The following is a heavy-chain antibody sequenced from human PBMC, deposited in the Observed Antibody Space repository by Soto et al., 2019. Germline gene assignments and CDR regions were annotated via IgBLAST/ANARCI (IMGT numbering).Heavy chain of an antibody. CDR1: GGLFSSYA. CDR3: ARRGSGYVWFNEF. V-gene: IGHV1-69*01. J-gene: IGHJ4*02. D-gene: IGHD3-22*01. CDR2: IIPVFDTV. Sequence: QEQLVQSGAEVKKSGSSVKVSCKDTGGLFSSYAVSWARQAAGQGLEWMGGIIPVFDTVYYAQKFQGRATITADESTHKTYMELSSLRSEDTAMYYCARRGSGYVWFNEFWGQGTLVTVSS.